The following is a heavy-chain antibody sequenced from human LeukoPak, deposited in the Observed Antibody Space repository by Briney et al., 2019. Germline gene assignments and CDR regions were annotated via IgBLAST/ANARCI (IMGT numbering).Heavy chain of an antibody. CDR2: FYHGGAT. J-gene: IGHJ4*01. CDR1: GASVSGYY. Sequence: SATLSLTCAVSGASVSGYYWSWIRQPPGKELEWIGYFYHGGATNYNPSLQSRVNISVDTSKNQFSLRLTSVTAADTAVYYCARSDIWGSYRFLDYWGQGILVTVSS. D-gene: IGHD3-16*02. CDR3: ARSDIWGSYRFLDY. V-gene: IGHV4-59*08.